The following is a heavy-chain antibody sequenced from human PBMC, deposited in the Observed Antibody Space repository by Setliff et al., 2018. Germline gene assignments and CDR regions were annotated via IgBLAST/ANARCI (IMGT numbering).Heavy chain of an antibody. CDR3: ARGGKILEWLYAHDY. CDR1: GGSISSSSYY. V-gene: IGHV4-39*07. J-gene: IGHJ4*02. D-gene: IGHD3-3*01. CDR2: IYYSGST. Sequence: SETLSLTCTVSGGSISSSSYYWGWIRHPPGKGLEWIGSIYYSGSTYYNPSLKSRVTISVDTSKNQFSLKLSSVTAADTAVYYCARGGKILEWLYAHDYWGQGTLVTVSS.